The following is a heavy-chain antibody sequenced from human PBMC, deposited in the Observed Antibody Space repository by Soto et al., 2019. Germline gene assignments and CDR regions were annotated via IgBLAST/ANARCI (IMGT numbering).Heavy chain of an antibody. Sequence: QVQLVESGGGVVQPGRSLRLSCAASGFAFHRYVIHWVRQAPGKGLEWVADIWYDGTTKYYADSVKGRFTVSRDDSENTVYLQMDSLRAGDTAVYYCASDGSGGDWRFFDYWGQGTLVTVSS. J-gene: IGHJ4*01. CDR2: IWYDGTTK. D-gene: IGHD3-10*01. CDR1: GFAFHRYV. CDR3: ASDGSGGDWRFFDY. V-gene: IGHV3-33*01.